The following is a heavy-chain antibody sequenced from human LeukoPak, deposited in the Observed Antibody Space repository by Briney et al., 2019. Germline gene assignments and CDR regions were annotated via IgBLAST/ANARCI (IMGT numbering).Heavy chain of an antibody. V-gene: IGHV1-8*01. CDR1: GYTFTSYD. D-gene: IGHD5-18*01. Sequence: ASVKVSCKASGYTFTSYDINWVRQATGQGLEWMGWMNPNSGNTGYAQKFQGRVTMTRNTSISTAYMEPSSLRSEDTAVYYCATPGGDSYRPLRVAFDIWGQGTMVTVSS. CDR2: MNPNSGNT. CDR3: ATPGGDSYRPLRVAFDI. J-gene: IGHJ3*02.